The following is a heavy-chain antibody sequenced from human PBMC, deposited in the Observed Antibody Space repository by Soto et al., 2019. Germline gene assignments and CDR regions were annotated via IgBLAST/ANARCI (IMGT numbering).Heavy chain of an antibody. CDR1: DGSVTGYC. V-gene: IGHV4-59*02. CDR2: IDYNGIA. D-gene: IGHD4-4*01. J-gene: IGHJ4*02. Sequence: QVQLQESGPGLVKPSETLPLTCSVSDGSVTGYCWSWIRQPPGKGLEWIGCIDYNGIAHYNPSLTSRVTMSLATSNNHFSLKLSSVTTTDTAVYYCARGPDYSKVGYWGQGTLVTVSS. CDR3: ARGPDYSKVGY.